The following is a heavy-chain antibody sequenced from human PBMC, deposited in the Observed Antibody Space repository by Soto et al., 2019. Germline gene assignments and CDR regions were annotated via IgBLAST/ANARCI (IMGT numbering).Heavy chain of an antibody. CDR2: IRYGGATSGTT. CDR1: GGSVSSDKYL. D-gene: IGHD3-10*01. Sequence: QVQLQESGPRLVKPSETLTLKCTVSGGSVSSDKYLWGWIRQPPGKGLEWVASIRYGGATSGTTFCNPSLGGRLTISLDTSADQVSLRLTSVTATDTAVYYCARHDDHRSPPLGFHIWGQGTLVTVSS. J-gene: IGHJ3*02. CDR3: ARHDDHRSPPLGFHI. V-gene: IGHV4-39*01.